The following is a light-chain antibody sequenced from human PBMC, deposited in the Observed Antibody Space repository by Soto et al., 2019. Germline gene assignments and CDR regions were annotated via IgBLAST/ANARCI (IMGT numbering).Light chain of an antibody. J-gene: IGLJ6*01. V-gene: IGLV2-23*02. CDR3: CSYAGNNTDV. CDR2: AVT. Sequence: QSVLTQPASVSGSPGQSITISCTGTTGDIGKYNLVSWYQQYPGKAPKVLIYAVTKRPSGVSDRFSGSKSGNTASLTISGLQAEDEGDYYCCSYAGNNTDVFGSGTKLTVL. CDR1: TGDIGKYNL.